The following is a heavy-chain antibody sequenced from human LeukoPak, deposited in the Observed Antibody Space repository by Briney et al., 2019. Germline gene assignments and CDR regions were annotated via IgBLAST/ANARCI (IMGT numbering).Heavy chain of an antibody. CDR3: ARRMGSYDFWSGYYALNLYFDY. D-gene: IGHD3-3*01. CDR1: GGSISSYY. V-gene: IGHV4-4*07. Sequence: SETLSLTCTVSGGSISSYYWSWIRQPAGKGLEWIGRIHTSGSTNYNPSLKSRVTMSVDTSKNQFSLKLSSVTAADTAVYYCARRMGSYDFWSGYYALNLYFDYWGQGTLVTVSS. J-gene: IGHJ4*02. CDR2: IHTSGST.